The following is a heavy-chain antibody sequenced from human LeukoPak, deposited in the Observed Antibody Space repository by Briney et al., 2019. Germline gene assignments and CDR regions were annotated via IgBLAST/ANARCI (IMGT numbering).Heavy chain of an antibody. V-gene: IGHV4-39*07. J-gene: IGHJ4*02. Sequence: SETLSLTCTVSGGSISSSSYYWGWLRQPPGKGLEWIGSIYYSGSTYYNPSLKSRVTISVDTSKNQFSLKLSSVTAADTAVYYCARLAVAGTFDYWGQGTLVTVSS. CDR1: GGSISSSSYY. CDR2: IYYSGST. D-gene: IGHD6-19*01. CDR3: ARLAVAGTFDY.